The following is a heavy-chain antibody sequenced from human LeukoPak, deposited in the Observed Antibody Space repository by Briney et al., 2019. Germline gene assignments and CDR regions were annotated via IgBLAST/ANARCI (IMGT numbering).Heavy chain of an antibody. D-gene: IGHD2-8*01. J-gene: IGHJ6*02. V-gene: IGHV1-18*01. CDR3: ARYIVLMVYAFYGMDV. Sequence: ASVKVSCKASGYTFTSYGISWVRQAPGQGLEWMGWISAYNGNTNYAQKLQGRVTMTTDTSTCTAYMELRSLRSDDTAVYYCARYIVLMVYAFYGMDVWGQGTTVTVSS. CDR1: GYTFTSYG. CDR2: ISAYNGNT.